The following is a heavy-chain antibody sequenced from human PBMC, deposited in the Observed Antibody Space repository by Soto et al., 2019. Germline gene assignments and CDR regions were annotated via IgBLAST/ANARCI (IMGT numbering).Heavy chain of an antibody. CDR1: GFTFSNAW. CDR3: ASDIAARPDVDY. D-gene: IGHD6-6*01. CDR2: IKSKTDGGTT. V-gene: IGHV3-15*07. Sequence: GGSLRLSCAASGFTFSNAWINWVRQAPGKGLEWIGRIKSKTDGGTTDFAAPVKGRFAISRDDSKDMVYLQMNSLKTEDTAVYYCASDIAARPDVDYWGQGTLVTVSS. J-gene: IGHJ4*02.